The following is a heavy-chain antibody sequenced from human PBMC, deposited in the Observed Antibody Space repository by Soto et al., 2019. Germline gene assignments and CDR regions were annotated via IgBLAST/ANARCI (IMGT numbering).Heavy chain of an antibody. J-gene: IGHJ4*02. CDR3: AHTHYSNYFDY. CDR1: GFSLSTSGVG. V-gene: IGHV2-5*02. D-gene: IGHD4-4*01. CDR2: IYWDDDK. Sequence: QITLKESGPTLVKPTQTLTLTCTFSGFSLSTSGVGVGWIRQPPGKALEWLALIYWDDDKRYSPSLRSRLTXTXXTSKNQVFLTMTNMDPVDTATYYCAHTHYSNYFDYWGQGALVTVSS.